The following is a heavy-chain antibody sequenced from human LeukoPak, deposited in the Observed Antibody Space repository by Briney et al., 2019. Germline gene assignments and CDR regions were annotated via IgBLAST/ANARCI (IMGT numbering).Heavy chain of an antibody. Sequence: SVKVSCKTSGGTFSSSAITWVRQAPGQGLEWMGRIIPVLNITTYAQKFQGRVTITADTSSSTVYMELSSLRSEETAVDYCAKDQGLTAPPPYGLDVWGQGTTVIVSS. J-gene: IGHJ6*02. CDR2: IIPVLNIT. CDR1: GGTFSSSA. D-gene: IGHD5-18*01. CDR3: AKDQGLTAPPPYGLDV. V-gene: IGHV1-69*04.